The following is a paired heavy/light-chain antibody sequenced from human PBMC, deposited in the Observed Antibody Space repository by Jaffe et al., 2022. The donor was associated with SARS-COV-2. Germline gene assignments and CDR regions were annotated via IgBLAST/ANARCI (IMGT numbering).Light chain of an antibody. J-gene: IGKJ4*01. CDR2: AAS. CDR3: LQHNSYSLT. CDR1: QGIRND. Sequence: DIQMTQSPSSLSASVGDRVTITCRASQGIRNDLGWYQQKPGKAPKRLIYAASSLQSGVPSRFSGSGSGTEFTLTISSLQPEDFATYYCLQHNSYSLTFGGGTKVEIK. V-gene: IGKV1-17*01.
Heavy chain of an antibody. CDR3: ARGGLEDYGGNSDYYYYYGMDV. V-gene: IGHV4-59*01. CDR2: IYYSGST. CDR1: GGSISSYY. Sequence: QVQLQESGPGLVKPSETLSLTCTVSGGSISSYYWSWIRQPPGKGLEWIGYIYYSGSTNYNPSLKSRVTISVDTSKNQFSLKLSSVTAADTAVYYCARGGLEDYGGNSDYYYYYGMDVWGQGTTVTVSS. D-gene: IGHD4-17*01. J-gene: IGHJ6*02.